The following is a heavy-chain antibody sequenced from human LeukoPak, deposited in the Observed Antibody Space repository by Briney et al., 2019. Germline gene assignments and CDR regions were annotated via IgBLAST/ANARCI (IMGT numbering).Heavy chain of an antibody. V-gene: IGHV3-33*01. CDR2: IWYDGSNK. D-gene: IGHD3-9*01. CDR1: GFTFSSYG. Sequence: GGSLRLSCAASGFTFSSYGMHWVRQAPGKGLEWVAVIWYDGSNKYYADSVKGRFTISRDNSKNTLYLQMNSLRAEDTAVYYCARVPASRITISSYWGQGTLVTVSS. J-gene: IGHJ4*02. CDR3: ARVPASRITISSY.